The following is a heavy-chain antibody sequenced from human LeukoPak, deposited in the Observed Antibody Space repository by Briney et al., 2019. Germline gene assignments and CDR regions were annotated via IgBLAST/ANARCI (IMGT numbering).Heavy chain of an antibody. Sequence: GGSLRLSCTASGFTFSNPWMHWVRQVPGKGLVWVSRIDSDGSNTLYADSVKGRFTISRDNAKNTLFLQMNSLRADDTAVYCCARSGGGYFDYWGQGTLVTVSS. J-gene: IGHJ4*02. V-gene: IGHV3-74*01. D-gene: IGHD1-26*01. CDR3: ARSGGGYFDY. CDR2: IDSDGSNT. CDR1: GFTFSNPW.